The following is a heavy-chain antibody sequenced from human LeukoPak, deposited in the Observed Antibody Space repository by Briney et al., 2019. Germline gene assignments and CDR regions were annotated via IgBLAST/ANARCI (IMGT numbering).Heavy chain of an antibody. V-gene: IGHV1-69*13. CDR2: IIPIFGTA. Sequence: GASAKVSCKASGGTFSSYAISWVRQAPGQGLEWMGGIIPIFGTANYAQKFQGRVTITADESTSTAYMELSSRRSEDTAVYYCARGVSGYSYGYEYYFDYWGQGTLVTVSS. CDR1: GGTFSSYA. CDR3: ARGVSGYSYGYEYYFDY. D-gene: IGHD5-18*01. J-gene: IGHJ4*02.